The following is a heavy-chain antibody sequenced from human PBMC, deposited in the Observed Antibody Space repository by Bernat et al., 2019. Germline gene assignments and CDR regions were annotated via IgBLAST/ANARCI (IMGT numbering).Heavy chain of an antibody. V-gene: IGHV4-59*08. CDR1: GGSITSYY. Sequence: QVQLQESGPGLVEPSETLSLTCTVSGGSITSYYWSWIRQPPGKGLEWIGYIFYSGSTYYNPSLKSRLTISVDTSKNQFYLNLTSMTAADTAVYYCARHSSSTKGWFDPWGQGTLVTVSS. CDR3: ARHSSSTKGWFDP. D-gene: IGHD2-8*01. CDR2: IFYSGST. J-gene: IGHJ5*02.